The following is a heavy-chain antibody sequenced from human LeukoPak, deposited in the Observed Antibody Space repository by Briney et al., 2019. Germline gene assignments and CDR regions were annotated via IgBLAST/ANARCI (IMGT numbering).Heavy chain of an antibody. CDR2: IYYGGST. Sequence: PSETLSLTCTVSGGSISSSSYYWGWIRQPPGKGLEWIGTIYYGGSTYYNPSLKSRVTILLDRSKNQFSLKLRSVTDADTAVYYCARYHNGYDDYWGQGSLVTVSS. CDR3: ARYHNGYDDY. V-gene: IGHV4-39*07. D-gene: IGHD5-12*01. J-gene: IGHJ4*02. CDR1: GGSISSSSYY.